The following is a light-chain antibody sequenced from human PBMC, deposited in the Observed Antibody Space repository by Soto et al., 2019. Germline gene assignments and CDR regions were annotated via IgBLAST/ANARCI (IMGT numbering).Light chain of an antibody. CDR3: QQYGSSPFT. Sequence: EIVLTQSPGTLALSPGERATLSCRASQSVSSNYLTWYQQKRGQAPRLLIHGASSRATGIPDRFSGSGSGTDFTLTISRLEPEDFAVYYCQQYGSSPFTFGPATKVGIK. CDR2: GAS. CDR1: QSVSSNY. V-gene: IGKV3-20*01. J-gene: IGKJ3*01.